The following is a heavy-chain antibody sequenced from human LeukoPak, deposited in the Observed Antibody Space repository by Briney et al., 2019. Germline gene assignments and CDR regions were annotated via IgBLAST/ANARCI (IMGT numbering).Heavy chain of an antibody. J-gene: IGHJ4*02. V-gene: IGHV3-66*01. Sequence: GGSLRLSCAASGFTVSRNYMSWVRQAPGKGLEWVSVIYSGGSTYYADSVKGRFTISRDNSKNTLYLQMGSLRAEDMAVYYCARARRDCSGGSCYSYYFDFWGQGTLVTVSS. CDR3: ARARRDCSGGSCYSYYFDF. CDR1: GFTVSRNY. D-gene: IGHD2-15*01. CDR2: IYSGGST.